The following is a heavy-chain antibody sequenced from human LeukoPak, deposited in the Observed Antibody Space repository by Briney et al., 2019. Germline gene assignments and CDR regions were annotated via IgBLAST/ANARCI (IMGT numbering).Heavy chain of an antibody. J-gene: IGHJ4*02. CDR1: GFSFSNYA. CDR3: AKVRCSSTSCPLDY. V-gene: IGHV3-23*01. CDR2: ISAGGSST. D-gene: IGHD2-2*01. Sequence: PGGSLRLSCAASGFSFSNYAMSWVRQAPGKGLEWVSGISAGGSSTYYADSVKGRCTISRDNSKNTLYLQMNSLRAEDTAVYYCAKVRCSSTSCPLDYWGQGTLVTVSS.